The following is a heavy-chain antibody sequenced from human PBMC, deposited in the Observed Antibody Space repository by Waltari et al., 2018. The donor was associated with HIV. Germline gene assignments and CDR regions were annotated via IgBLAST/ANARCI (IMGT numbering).Heavy chain of an antibody. CDR1: HFSISSGHY. Sequence: QVQLQESGPGLVKPSDTLSLTCAVSHFSISSGHYWGWIRQSPGKGLYWIGSVFHSGSTFYKPSFRSRVSISVDTSKNQFSLKLTSVTAADTAVYYCARQPAPDSTWFQIYFDYWGQGTVVTVSS. D-gene: IGHD6-13*01. J-gene: IGHJ4*02. CDR2: VFHSGST. CDR3: ARQPAPDSTWFQIYFDY. V-gene: IGHV4-38-2*01.